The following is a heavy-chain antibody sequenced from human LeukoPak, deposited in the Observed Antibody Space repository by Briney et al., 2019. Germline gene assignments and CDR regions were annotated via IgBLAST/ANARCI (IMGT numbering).Heavy chain of an antibody. V-gene: IGHV3-7*01. CDR2: IKHDGSEK. Sequence: PGGSLRLSCAASGFTFSSYSMNWVRQAPGKGLEWAANIKHDGSEKYYVDSVKGRFAISRDNGKNSLYLQMNSLRVEDMAVYYCARAPREWLLGYHFEYWGQGTLVTVSS. J-gene: IGHJ4*02. CDR3: ARAPREWLLGYHFEY. CDR1: GFTFSSYS. D-gene: IGHD3-3*01.